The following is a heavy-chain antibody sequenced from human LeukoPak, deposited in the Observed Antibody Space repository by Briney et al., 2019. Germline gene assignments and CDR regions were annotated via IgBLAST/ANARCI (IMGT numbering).Heavy chain of an antibody. J-gene: IGHJ4*02. V-gene: IGHV3-30*18. CDR1: GFVFSSYG. Sequence: PGGSLRLSCAVSGFVFSSYGMHWVRQAPGKGPEWVAVILNDGSNEYYADSVKGRFTIFRDNFKNTLYLQMNSLRTEDTAVYYCAKGPSPFEYWGQGTLVTVSS. CDR3: AKGPSPFEY. CDR2: ILNDGSNE.